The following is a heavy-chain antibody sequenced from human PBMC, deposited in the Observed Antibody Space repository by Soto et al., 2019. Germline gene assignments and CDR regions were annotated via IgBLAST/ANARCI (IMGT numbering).Heavy chain of an antibody. Sequence: GESLKISCKGSGYSFTSYWIGWVRQMPGKGLEWMGIIYPGDSDTRYSPSFQGQVTISADKSISTAYLQWSSLKASDTAMYYCARQHAAAAALYYYYYGMDVWGQGTTVTVSS. V-gene: IGHV5-51*01. D-gene: IGHD6-13*01. CDR1: GYSFTSYW. J-gene: IGHJ6*02. CDR2: IYPGDSDT. CDR3: ARQHAAAAALYYYYYGMDV.